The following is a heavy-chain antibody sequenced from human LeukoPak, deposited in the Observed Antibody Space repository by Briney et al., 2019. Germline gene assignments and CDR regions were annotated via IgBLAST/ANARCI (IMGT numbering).Heavy chain of an antibody. V-gene: IGHV3-23*01. J-gene: IGHJ4*02. D-gene: IGHD5-24*01. Sequence: GGSLRLFCGASVFTLCSYAMSWVPHAPGKGLEWVSGRSGSGGSTYVPGSMNGGFANSSDNSKNTLYLPMNSLRAEDAAVYYCAGRRDCYNTDYWGQGTLVTVSS. CDR2: RSGSGGST. CDR1: VFTLCSYA. CDR3: AGRRDCYNTDY.